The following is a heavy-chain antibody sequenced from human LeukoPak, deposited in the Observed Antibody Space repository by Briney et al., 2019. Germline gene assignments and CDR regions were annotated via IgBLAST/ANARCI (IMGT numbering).Heavy chain of an antibody. J-gene: IGHJ4*02. V-gene: IGHV3-30-3*01. CDR2: ISYDGSNK. D-gene: IGHD1-26*01. CDR1: GFTFSSYA. Sequence: GRSLRLSCAASGFTFSSYAMHWVRQAPGKGLEWVAVISYDGSNKYYADSVKGRFTISRDNSKNTLYLQMNSLRAEDTAVYYCAKDRSWYGGSYYVYWGQGTLVTVSS. CDR3: AKDRSWYGGSYYVY.